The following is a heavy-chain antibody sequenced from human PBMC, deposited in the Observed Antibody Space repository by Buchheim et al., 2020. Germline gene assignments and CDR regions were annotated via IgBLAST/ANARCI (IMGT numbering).Heavy chain of an antibody. Sequence: EVQLVESGGGLVQPGGSLRLSCAGSGFTFNYYWMHWVRQVPGKGLVWVSRINADGSVTNYADSVKGRFTLSRHNALNTLYLQRSSLRPEDTAVFYCARVSGMITFGGVIGPLDYWGQGTL. D-gene: IGHD3-16*02. V-gene: IGHV3-74*01. J-gene: IGHJ4*02. CDR1: GFTFNYYW. CDR2: INADGSVT. CDR3: ARVSGMITFGGVIGPLDY.